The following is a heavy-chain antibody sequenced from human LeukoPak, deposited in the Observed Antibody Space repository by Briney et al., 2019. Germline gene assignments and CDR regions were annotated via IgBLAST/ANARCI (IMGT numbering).Heavy chain of an antibody. Sequence: SVKVSCKASGGTFSSYAISWVRQAPGQGLEWMGGIIPIFGTANYAQKFQGRVTITADKSTSTAYMELSSLRSEDTAVYYCARDRLRLGYERTNWFDPWGQGTLVTVSS. D-gene: IGHD2-15*01. CDR2: IIPIFGTA. V-gene: IGHV1-69*06. CDR1: GGTFSSYA. J-gene: IGHJ5*02. CDR3: ARDRLRLGYERTNWFDP.